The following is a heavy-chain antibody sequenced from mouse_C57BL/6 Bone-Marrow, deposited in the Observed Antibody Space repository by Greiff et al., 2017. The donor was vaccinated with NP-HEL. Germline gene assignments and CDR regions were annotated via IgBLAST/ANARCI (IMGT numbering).Heavy chain of an antibody. CDR2: IRNKANGYTT. J-gene: IGHJ4*01. D-gene: IGHD2-4*01. CDR1: GFTFTDYY. Sequence: EVKVEESGGGLVQPGGSLSLSCAASGFTFTDYYMNWVRQPPGKALEWLGFIRNKANGYTTEYSASVKGRFTISRDNSQSILYLQMNALRAEDSATYFCARSIYYDYADDPFYAMDYWGQGTSVTVSS. CDR3: ARSIYYDYADDPFYAMDY. V-gene: IGHV7-3*01.